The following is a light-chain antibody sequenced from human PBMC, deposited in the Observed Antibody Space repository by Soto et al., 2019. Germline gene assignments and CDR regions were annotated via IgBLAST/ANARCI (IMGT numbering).Light chain of an antibody. CDR2: EVS. V-gene: IGLV2-14*01. Sequence: QSALTQPASVSGSPGQSITISCAGTNSDIGAYNFVSWYQQLPGKAPKLIIYEVSHRPSGISNRFSGSKSGNSASLSISGLQPDDESYYYCSSYTSSTTPVFGGGTKLTVL. J-gene: IGLJ2*01. CDR1: NSDIGAYNF. CDR3: SSYTSSTTPV.